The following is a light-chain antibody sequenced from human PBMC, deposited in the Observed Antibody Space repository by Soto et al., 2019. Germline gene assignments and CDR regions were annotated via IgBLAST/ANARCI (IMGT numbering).Light chain of an antibody. CDR3: QTWGTGSW. Sequence: QLVLTQSPSASASLGASVKLTCTLSSGYNTYAIAWHQQQPEKGPRYLMKLNSDGSHSKGDGIPDRFSGSSSGAERYLTISSLQSEDEADYYCQTWGTGSWVGGGTKLTVL. CDR1: SGYNTYA. V-gene: IGLV4-69*01. J-gene: IGLJ2*01. CDR2: LNSDGSH.